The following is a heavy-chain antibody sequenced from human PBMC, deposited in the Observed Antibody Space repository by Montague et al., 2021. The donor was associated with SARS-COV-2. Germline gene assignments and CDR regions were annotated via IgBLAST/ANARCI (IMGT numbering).Heavy chain of an antibody. D-gene: IGHD4-17*01. V-gene: IGHV6-1*01. CDR3: SRGTLRFGMDV. CDR2: KWQN. J-gene: IGHJ6*02. Sequence: KWQNDYAVSVRSRITINPDTSKNQFSLHLNSVTPEDTAVYYCSRGTLRFGMDVWGQGTTVTVSS.